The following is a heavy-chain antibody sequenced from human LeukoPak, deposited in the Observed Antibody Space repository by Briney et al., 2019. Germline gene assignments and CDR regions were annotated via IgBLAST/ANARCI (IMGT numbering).Heavy chain of an antibody. CDR3: AREENGEDFDY. Sequence: PGGSLRLSCAASRFTFSSYWMHWVRQAPGKGLVWVSRINSDGGSTSYADSVEGRFTISRDNAKNSLYLQMNSLRAEDTAVYYCAREENGEDFDYWGQGTLVTVSS. J-gene: IGHJ4*02. V-gene: IGHV3-74*01. CDR1: RFTFSSYW. CDR2: INSDGGST. D-gene: IGHD4-17*01.